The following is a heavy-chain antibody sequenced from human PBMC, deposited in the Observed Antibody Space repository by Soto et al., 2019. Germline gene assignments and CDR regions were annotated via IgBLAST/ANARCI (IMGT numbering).Heavy chain of an antibody. CDR1: GYTFTTYY. Sequence: QVQLVQSGAEVKRPGASVKISCKASGYTFTTYYMHWLRQAPGQGLEWVGVFNPFTGSTTYAQRFQGGVTMTRDTSTSTMYVELSSLRSEDTAVYYCAREARDYYGMDVWGQGTTVTVSS. CDR3: AREARDYYGMDV. CDR2: FNPFTGST. J-gene: IGHJ6*02. V-gene: IGHV1-46*01.